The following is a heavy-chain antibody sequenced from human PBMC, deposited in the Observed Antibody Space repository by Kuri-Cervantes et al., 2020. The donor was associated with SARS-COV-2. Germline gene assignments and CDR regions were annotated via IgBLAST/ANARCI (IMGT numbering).Heavy chain of an antibody. D-gene: IGHD2-2*01. CDR3: ARHGIVVVPAAKGDDWFDP. Sequence: ASVKVSCKASGYTFTGYYMHWVRQAPGQGLEWMGWINPNSGGTNYAQKFQGRVTMTRDTSISTAYMELSRLRSDDTAVYYCARHGIVVVPAAKGDDWFDPWGQGTLVTVSS. CDR2: INPNSGGT. J-gene: IGHJ5*02. CDR1: GYTFTGYY. V-gene: IGHV1-2*02.